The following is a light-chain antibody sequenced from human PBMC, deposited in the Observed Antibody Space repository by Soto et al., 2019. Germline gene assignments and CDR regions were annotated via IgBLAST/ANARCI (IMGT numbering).Light chain of an antibody. CDR1: SSDVGSYNL. Sequence: QSALTQPASVSGSPGQSITISCTGTSSDVGSYNLVSGYQQHPGKAPKLMIYEGSKRPSGVSNRFSGSKSGNTASLTISGLQAEDEADYYCCSYAGSSTYVVFGGGTKVTVL. J-gene: IGLJ2*01. V-gene: IGLV2-23*01. CDR2: EGS. CDR3: CSYAGSSTYVV.